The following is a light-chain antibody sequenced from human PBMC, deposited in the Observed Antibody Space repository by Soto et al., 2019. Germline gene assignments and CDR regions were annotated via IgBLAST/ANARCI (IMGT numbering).Light chain of an antibody. J-gene: IGKJ1*01. CDR3: MQALQTLWT. Sequence: DIVMTQSPLSLPVTPGEPASISCRSSQSLLHSNGYNYLDWYLQKPGQSPQLLIYLGSNRASGVPDRFSGSGSGIDFTLKSSRVEAEDVRVYYCMQALQTLWTFGQGTKVEIK. V-gene: IGKV2-28*01. CDR2: LGS. CDR1: QSLLHSNGYNY.